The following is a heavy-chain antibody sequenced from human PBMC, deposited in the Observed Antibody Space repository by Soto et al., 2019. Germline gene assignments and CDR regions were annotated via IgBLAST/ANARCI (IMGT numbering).Heavy chain of an antibody. CDR1: GYTFSGYY. Sequence: ASVKVSCKASGYTFSGYYMHWLRQAPGQGLEWMGRINPNSGVTNFAQKFQGRVSMTRDTSISTVYMELIRLRSDDTAVFYCARGRMTPDYWGQGTLVTVSS. V-gene: IGHV1-2*02. CDR3: ARGRMTPDY. CDR2: INPNSGVT. J-gene: IGHJ4*02.